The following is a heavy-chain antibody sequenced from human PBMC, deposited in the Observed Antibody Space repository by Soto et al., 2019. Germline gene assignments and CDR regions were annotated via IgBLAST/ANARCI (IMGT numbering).Heavy chain of an antibody. CDR3: AREGTTAPQDGFYYYGMDV. V-gene: IGHV1-69*01. CDR1: GGTFSSYA. D-gene: IGHD5-18*01. CDR2: IIPIFGST. Sequence: QVQLVQSGAEVRKPGSSVKVSCKASGGTFSSYAITWVRQAPGQGLEWMGGIIPIFGSTNYAQKFQGRVTITADSSTSTAYMELSSLRSEDTAVYYCAREGTTAPQDGFYYYGMDVWGQGTTVTVSS. J-gene: IGHJ6*02.